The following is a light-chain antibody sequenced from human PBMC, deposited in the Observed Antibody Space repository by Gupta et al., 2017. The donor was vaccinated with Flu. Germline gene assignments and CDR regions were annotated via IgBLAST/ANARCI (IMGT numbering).Light chain of an antibody. V-gene: IGLV3-25*02. CDR3: QSADSSGTPVV. CDR2: KDR. CDR1: ALPKQY. Sequence: SCVLTQPPSLSVSLCHTPTLTPPGSALPKQYAYWYQQKHGQAPVLVIYKDRERPSGIPERVSGASTVTTVTLTTRGVQAEDEADYYCQSADSSGTPVVFGGGTKLTVL. J-gene: IGLJ2*01.